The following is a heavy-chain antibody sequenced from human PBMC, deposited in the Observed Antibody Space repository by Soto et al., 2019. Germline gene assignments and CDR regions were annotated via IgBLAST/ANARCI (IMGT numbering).Heavy chain of an antibody. CDR3: AAPPRY. D-gene: IGHD6-6*01. J-gene: IGHJ1*01. Sequence: SETLSLTCTFSGGSISSYYWNWIRQPPGKGLEWIGYMHESGSTSYNPSLKSRVTISVDTSRNQLSLKLISVTAADTAVYYCAAPPRYWGQGILVTSPQ. CDR2: MHESGST. CDR1: GGSISSYY. V-gene: IGHV4-59*01.